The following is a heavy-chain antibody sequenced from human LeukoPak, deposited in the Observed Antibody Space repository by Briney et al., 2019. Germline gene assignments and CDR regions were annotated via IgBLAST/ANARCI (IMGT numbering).Heavy chain of an antibody. CDR2: ISYDGTKK. V-gene: IGHV3-30*04. CDR1: GFTFSNLA. J-gene: IGHJ4*02. Sequence: GGSLRLSCVASGFTFSNLAGHWVRQAPGKGLEWVALISYDGTKKFYADSVRGRFIISRDTSENSLYLQMNSLRPEDTAVYYCARDYGHGGRPGLWGQGTLVTVSP. CDR3: ARDYGHGGRPGL. D-gene: IGHD4-23*01.